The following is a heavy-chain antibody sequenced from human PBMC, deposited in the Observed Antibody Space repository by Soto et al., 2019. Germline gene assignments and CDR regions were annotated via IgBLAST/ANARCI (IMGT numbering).Heavy chain of an antibody. V-gene: IGHV1-69*02. J-gene: IGHJ4*01. Sequence: VASVKVSWKASGGTSTIYTITWVRQAPGQGLAWMGRIVPMLGITNYARNFQGRVTFTADTSTGTAYMELSSLRFEDTAMYYCATEKYGAGRVGVFYWG. CDR3: ATEKYGAGRVGVFY. D-gene: IGHD1-26*01. CDR1: GGTSTIYT. CDR2: IVPMLGIT.